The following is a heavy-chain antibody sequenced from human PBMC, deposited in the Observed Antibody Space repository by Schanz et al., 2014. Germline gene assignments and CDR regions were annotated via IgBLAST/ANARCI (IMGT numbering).Heavy chain of an antibody. CDR1: GFTFSDHY. J-gene: IGHJ4*02. CDR2: ITNKPNNYNT. V-gene: IGHV3-72*01. CDR3: VRRDVHDY. Sequence: EVQLVESGGGMVQPGGSLRLSCAASGFTFSDHYMDWVRQAPGKGLEWVGRITNKPNNYNTEYAASVKGRFTISREDSRNSLYLRMSSLKTEDTAVYYYVRRDVHDYWGQGTLVTVSA. D-gene: IGHD3-16*01.